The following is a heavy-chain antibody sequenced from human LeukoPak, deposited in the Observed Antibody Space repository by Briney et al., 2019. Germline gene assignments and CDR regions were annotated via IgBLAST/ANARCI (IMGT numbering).Heavy chain of an antibody. CDR3: ARDRGSAAGIAVAAVPDY. D-gene: IGHD6-19*01. Sequence: GGSLRLSCAASGFTFSSYGMHWVRQAPGKGLEWVAVIWYDGSNKYYTDSVKGRFTISRDNSKNTLYLQMNSLRAEDTAVYYCARDRGSAAGIAVAAVPDYWGQGTLVTVSS. CDR1: GFTFSSYG. V-gene: IGHV3-33*01. CDR2: IWYDGSNK. J-gene: IGHJ4*02.